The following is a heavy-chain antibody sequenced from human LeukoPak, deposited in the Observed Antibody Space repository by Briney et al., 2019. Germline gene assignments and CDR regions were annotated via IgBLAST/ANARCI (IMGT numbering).Heavy chain of an antibody. CDR1: GFTFSSYS. CDR2: ISSSSSYI. Sequence: TGGFLRLSCAASGFTFSSYSMNWVRQAPGKGLEWVSSISSSSSYIYYADSVKGRFTISRDNAKNSLYLQMNSLRAEDTAVYYCARDKERYGGWGQGTLVTVSS. CDR3: ARDKERYGG. V-gene: IGHV3-21*01. J-gene: IGHJ4*02. D-gene: IGHD1-1*01.